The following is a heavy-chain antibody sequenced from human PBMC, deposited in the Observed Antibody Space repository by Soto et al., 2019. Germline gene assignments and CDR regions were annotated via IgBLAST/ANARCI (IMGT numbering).Heavy chain of an antibody. CDR1: GGSFSGYY. CDR3: ARGRKDCSAGSCYSPGY. J-gene: IGHJ4*02. CDR2: IIHTGST. Sequence: SETLSLTCGVDGGSFSGYYWSWIRQPPGKGLEWIGEIIHTGSTNYSPSLKSRVAISIDTSKNQFSLQLNSVTAADTAVYYCARGRKDCSAGSCYSPGYWGQGTLVTVSS. D-gene: IGHD2-15*01. V-gene: IGHV4-34*01.